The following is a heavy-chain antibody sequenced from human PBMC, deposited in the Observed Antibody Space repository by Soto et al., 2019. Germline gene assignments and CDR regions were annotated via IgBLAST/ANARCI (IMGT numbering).Heavy chain of an antibody. CDR3: ARGMGRTGVYGMDV. J-gene: IGHJ6*02. D-gene: IGHD1-1*01. CDR1: CFSFSCHL. V-gene: IGHV3-33*01. CDR2: IWYDGSNK. Sequence: GGSVNLSCAADCFSFSCHLMYWVRQAPGKGLEWVAVIWYDGSNKYYADSVKGRFTVSRDNSKNTLFVQMNSLRPEDTAVYYCARGMGRTGVYGMDVWGQGT.